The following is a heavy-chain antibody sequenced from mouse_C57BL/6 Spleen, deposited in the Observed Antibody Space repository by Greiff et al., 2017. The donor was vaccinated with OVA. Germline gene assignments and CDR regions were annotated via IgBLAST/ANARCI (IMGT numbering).Heavy chain of an antibody. CDR2: IYLGNGYT. CDR1: GYTFTSYG. CDR3: AINFYAMDY. Sequence: VQLQQSGAELVRPGSSVKLSCKTSGYTFTSYGINWVKQRPGQGLEWIGYIYLGNGYTEYNEKFKGKATLTSDTSSSTAYMQLSSLTSEDSAIYFCAINFYAMDYWGQGTSVTVSS. J-gene: IGHJ4*01. V-gene: IGHV1-58*01. D-gene: IGHD1-3*01.